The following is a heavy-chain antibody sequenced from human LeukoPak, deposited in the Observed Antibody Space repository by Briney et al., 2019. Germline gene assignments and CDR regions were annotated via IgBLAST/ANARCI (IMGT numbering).Heavy chain of an antibody. J-gene: IGHJ4*02. CDR1: GGSISSYY. V-gene: IGHV4-59*12. CDR3: AREYDSSGDYYFDY. Sequence: SETLSLTCTVSGGSISSYYWSWIRQPPGKGLEWIGYIYHSGSTYYNPSLKSRVTISVDRSKNQFSLKLSSVTAADTAVYYCAREYDSSGDYYFDYWGQGTLVTVSS. D-gene: IGHD3-22*01. CDR2: IYHSGST.